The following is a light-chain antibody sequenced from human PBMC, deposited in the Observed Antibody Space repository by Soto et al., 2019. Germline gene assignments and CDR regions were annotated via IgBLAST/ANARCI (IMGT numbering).Light chain of an antibody. CDR2: DAS. Sequence: EIVLTQSPATQSLSPGERATLSCRASRSVSSYLAWYQQKPGQAPRLLIYDASNRATGIPARFSGSGSGTDFTLTISSLEPEDFAVFYCQQRTNWRVTFGQGTRLEIK. CDR3: QQRTNWRVT. V-gene: IGKV3-11*01. J-gene: IGKJ5*01. CDR1: RSVSSY.